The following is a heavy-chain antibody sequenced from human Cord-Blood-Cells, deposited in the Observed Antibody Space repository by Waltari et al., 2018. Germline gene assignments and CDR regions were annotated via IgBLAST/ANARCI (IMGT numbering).Heavy chain of an antibody. CDR3: ARVSRGGGSYSYYYYGMDV. Sequence: QVQLVQSGAEVKKPGSSVKVSCKASGGTFSSYAISWVRQAPGQGLEWMGGVIPIVGTANYAQKFQGRVTIAADESTSTAYMELSSLRSEDTAVYYCARVSRGGGSYSYYYYGMDVWGQGTTVTVSS. J-gene: IGHJ6*02. D-gene: IGHD1-26*01. CDR1: GGTFSSYA. CDR2: VIPIVGTA. V-gene: IGHV1-69*01.